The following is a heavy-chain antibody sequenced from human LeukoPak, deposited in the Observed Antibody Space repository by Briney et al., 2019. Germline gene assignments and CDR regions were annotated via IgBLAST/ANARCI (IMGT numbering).Heavy chain of an antibody. D-gene: IGHD4-17*01. CDR1: GGSINSYY. CDR2: IYHSGST. J-gene: IGHJ4*02. CDR3: ARGTKGVDYGDYHGLPAFDY. V-gene: IGHV4-59*12. Sequence: PSETLSLTCTVSGGSINSYYWSWIRQPPGKGLEWIGNIYHSGSTRYNPSLKSRATISVDTSKNQFSLKLSSVTAADTAVYYCARGTKGVDYGDYHGLPAFDYWDQGTLVTVSS.